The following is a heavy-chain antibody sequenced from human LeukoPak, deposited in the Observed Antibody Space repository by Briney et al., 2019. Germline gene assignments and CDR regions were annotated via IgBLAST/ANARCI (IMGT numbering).Heavy chain of an antibody. CDR2: MNPNSGNT. D-gene: IGHD3-16*01. J-gene: IGHJ3*02. CDR1: GYTFTSYD. Sequence: ASVKVSCKASGYTFTSYDINWVRQATGQGLEWMGWMNPNSGNTGYAQKFQGRVTITRNTSISTAYMELSSLRSEDTAAYYCARGSQGVQGAFDIWGQGTMVTVSS. CDR3: ARGSQGVQGAFDI. V-gene: IGHV1-8*03.